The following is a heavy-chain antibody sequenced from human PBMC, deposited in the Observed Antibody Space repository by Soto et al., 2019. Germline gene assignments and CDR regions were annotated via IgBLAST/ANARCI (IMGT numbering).Heavy chain of an antibody. Sequence: ESLKISCQCSGYTFSNFWIGWVRQLPGQGLEWMGIIYPGDHETRYSPSFLGKVTISAETSINTAYLQWSSLEASGSAFYFCARSPRSSPYFDFWGQGALVTVS. D-gene: IGHD6-13*01. CDR2: IYPGDHET. CDR1: GYTFSNFW. V-gene: IGHV5-51*01. CDR3: ARSPRSSPYFDF. J-gene: IGHJ4*02.